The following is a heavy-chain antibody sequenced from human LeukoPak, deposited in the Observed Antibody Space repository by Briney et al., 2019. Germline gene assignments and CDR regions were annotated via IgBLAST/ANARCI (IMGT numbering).Heavy chain of an antibody. V-gene: IGHV4-59*08. J-gene: IGHJ4*02. CDR3: ARQVMLQSSFGVVRGGTIDY. CDR2: T. D-gene: IGHD3-3*01. Sequence: PSETLSLTCTVSGASISSYYWSWIRQAPGKGMEWIGSTNYSPSLKSRVTISADASKNQFSLKMNSVTAADTAVYYCARQVMLQSSFGVVRGGTIDYWGQGVLVIVSS. CDR1: GASISSYY.